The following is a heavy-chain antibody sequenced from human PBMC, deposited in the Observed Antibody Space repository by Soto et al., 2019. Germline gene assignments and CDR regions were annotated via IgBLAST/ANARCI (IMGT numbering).Heavy chain of an antibody. CDR3: AREIDFWSGYKPAKFDY. V-gene: IGHV3-21*01. CDR1: GFTFSSYS. Sequence: GGSLRLSCAASGFTFSSYSMNWVRQAPGKGLEWVSSISSSSSYIYYADSVKGRFTISRDNAKNSLYLQMNSLRAEDTAVYYCAREIDFWSGYKPAKFDYWGQGTLVTVS. CDR2: ISSSSSYI. J-gene: IGHJ4*02. D-gene: IGHD3-3*01.